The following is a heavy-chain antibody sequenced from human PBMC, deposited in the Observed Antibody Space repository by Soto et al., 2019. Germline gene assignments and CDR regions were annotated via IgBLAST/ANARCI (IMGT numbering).Heavy chain of an antibody. V-gene: IGHV1-18*01. CDR1: GYTFANHG. J-gene: IGHJ4*02. D-gene: IGHD6-19*01. CDR2: IKVSTGIT. CDR3: ARHYSSDWHFVFDS. Sequence: QVQLMQSGAEVKEPGASVKVSCKASGYTFANHGVSWVRQAPGQGLEWMGWIKVSTGITNYAGNFQGRVTMTTDTSTSTVYMELRSLRSADTAVYFCARHYSSDWHFVFDSWGQGTRVTVSS.